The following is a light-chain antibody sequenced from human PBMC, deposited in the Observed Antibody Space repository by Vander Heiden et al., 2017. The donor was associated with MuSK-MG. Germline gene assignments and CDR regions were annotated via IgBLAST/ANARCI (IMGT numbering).Light chain of an antibody. V-gene: IGLV2-11*01. CDR2: DVS. CDR1: SSDVGGYNY. J-gene: IGLJ2*01. CDR3: CSYAGSYTFEV. Sequence: GSPGQSVTISCTGTSSDVGGYNYVSWYQQHPGKAPKLMIYDVSKRPSGVPDRFSGSKSGNTASLTISGLQAEDEADYYCCSYAGSYTFEVFGGGTKLTVL.